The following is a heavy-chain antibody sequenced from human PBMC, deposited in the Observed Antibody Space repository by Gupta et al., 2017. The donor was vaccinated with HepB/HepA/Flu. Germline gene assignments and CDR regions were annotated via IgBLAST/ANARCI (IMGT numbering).Heavy chain of an antibody. Sequence: EVQLLESGGGLVQPGGSLRLSCAASGFTFSSYSMNWGRQAPGKGMEWVSYISSSSSTIYYADSVKGRFTIARDNAKNSLYLQMNSLRDEDTAVYTCARSGWLPRPAFDIWGQGTMVTVSS. J-gene: IGHJ3*02. D-gene: IGHD5-24*01. CDR2: ISSSSSTI. V-gene: IGHV3-48*02. CDR3: ARSGWLPRPAFDI. CDR1: GFTFSSYS.